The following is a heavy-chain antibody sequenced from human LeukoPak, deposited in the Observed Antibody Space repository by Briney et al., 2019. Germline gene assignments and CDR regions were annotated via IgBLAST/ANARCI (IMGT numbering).Heavy chain of an antibody. J-gene: IGHJ4*02. Sequence: PGGPLRLSCAASGFTFSSYAMNWVRQAPGKGLEWVSAISGSGGTTYYADSVKGRFTISRDNSKNTLYLQMKSLRAEDTAVYYCAKGFSYGFEYWGQGTLVTVSS. CDR3: AKGFSYGFEY. CDR2: ISGSGGTT. V-gene: IGHV3-23*01. D-gene: IGHD5-18*01. CDR1: GFTFSSYA.